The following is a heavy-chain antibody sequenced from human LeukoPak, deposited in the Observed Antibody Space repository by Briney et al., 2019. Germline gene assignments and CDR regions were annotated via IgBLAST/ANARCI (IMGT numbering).Heavy chain of an antibody. CDR1: GFTFSDYY. CDR3: ASSPGGYFDL. J-gene: IGHJ2*01. CDR2: ISGSGTNT. Sequence: HPGGSLRLSCAASGFTFSDYYMSWIRQAPGKGLEWVSAISGSGTNTYYADSVRGRFTISRDNSKNTLYLQMNSLRAEDTAVYYCASSPGGYFDLWGRGTLVTVSS. V-gene: IGHV3-23*01.